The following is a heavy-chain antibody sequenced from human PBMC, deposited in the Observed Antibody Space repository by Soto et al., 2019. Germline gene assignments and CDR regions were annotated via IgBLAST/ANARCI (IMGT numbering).Heavy chain of an antibody. V-gene: IGHV1-18*01. D-gene: IGHD1-26*01. CDR3: ARREVGTTLDFDY. CDR2: ISAYNGNT. Sequence: QVQLVQSGAEVKKPGASVKVSCNASGYTFSSYGISWVRQAPGQGLEWMGWISAYNGNTMYAQKVQGRVTMATDTSTSPAYMELRSLRSDDTAVYYCARREVGTTLDFDYRGQGTLVTVSS. J-gene: IGHJ4*02. CDR1: GYTFSSYG.